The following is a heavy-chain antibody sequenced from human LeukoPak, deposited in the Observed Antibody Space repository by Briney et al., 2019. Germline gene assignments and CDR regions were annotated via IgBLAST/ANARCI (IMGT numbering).Heavy chain of an antibody. Sequence: GGSLRLSCAASGFTFGSYAMSWVRQAPGKGLEWVPTISGSGSGGSTYYADSVKGRFTISRDNSKNTLYLQMNSLRAEDTAVYYCAKRALSNAFDIWGQGTMVTVSS. J-gene: IGHJ3*02. CDR1: GFTFGSYA. V-gene: IGHV3-23*01. CDR2: ISGSGSGGST. CDR3: AKRALSNAFDI.